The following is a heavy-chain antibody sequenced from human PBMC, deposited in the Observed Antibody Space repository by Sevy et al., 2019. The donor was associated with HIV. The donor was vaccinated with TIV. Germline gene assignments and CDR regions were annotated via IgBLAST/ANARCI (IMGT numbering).Heavy chain of an antibody. J-gene: IGHJ4*02. Sequence: GGSLRLSCAASGLTLTTTGMSWVRQAPGKGLEWVAGVTSDGTTYYAATVRDRFTVSRDNYKNTLYLQLNSLRADDTAVFYCAGGGTTMITDLDYWGQGTLVTVSS. CDR1: GLTLTTTG. D-gene: IGHD3-16*01. CDR2: VTSDGTT. CDR3: AGGGTTMITDLDY. V-gene: IGHV3-23*01.